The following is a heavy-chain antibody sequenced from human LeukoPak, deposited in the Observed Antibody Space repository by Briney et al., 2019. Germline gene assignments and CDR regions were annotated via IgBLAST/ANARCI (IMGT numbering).Heavy chain of an antibody. J-gene: IGHJ4*02. V-gene: IGHV3-11*04. D-gene: IGHD5-18*01. Sequence: GGSLRLSCVASGFTFSDYYMSWIRQAPGKGLEWVSYISSSGSTIYYADSVKGRFTISRDNAKNSLYLQMNSLRAEDTAVYYCASPRYSYGLDYWGQRTLVTVSS. CDR3: ASPRYSYGLDY. CDR2: ISSSGSTI. CDR1: GFTFSDYY.